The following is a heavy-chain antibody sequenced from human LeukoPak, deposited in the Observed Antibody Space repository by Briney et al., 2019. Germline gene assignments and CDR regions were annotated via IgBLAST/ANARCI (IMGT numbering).Heavy chain of an antibody. V-gene: IGHV1-46*01. J-gene: IGHJ4*02. Sequence: ASVRVSSKASAYTLIIYYMHWVRQAPGQGLEGIGIINPSGGSTNYARKFQGRVSMTRDTSTSSVYMELNSLISEDTAVYYCARERIVGASYDYWGQGTPVTVSS. CDR1: AYTLIIYY. CDR3: ARERIVGASYDY. D-gene: IGHD1-26*01. CDR2: INPSGGST.